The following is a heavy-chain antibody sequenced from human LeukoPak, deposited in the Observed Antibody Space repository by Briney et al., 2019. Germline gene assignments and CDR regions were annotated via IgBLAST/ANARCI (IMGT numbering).Heavy chain of an antibody. CDR1: GFTFDDYA. J-gene: IGHJ4*02. V-gene: IGHV3-43*02. CDR2: ISGDGGST. D-gene: IGHD3-22*01. Sequence: GGSLRLSCAAPGFTFDDYAMHWVRQAPGKGLEWVSLISGDGGSTYYADSVKGRFTISRDNSKNSLYLQMNSLRTEDTALYYCAKTYGLSDYYDSSGTDYWGQGTLVTVSS. CDR3: AKTYGLSDYYDSSGTDY.